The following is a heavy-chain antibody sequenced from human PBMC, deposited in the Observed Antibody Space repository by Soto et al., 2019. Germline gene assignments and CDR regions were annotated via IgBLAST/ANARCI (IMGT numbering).Heavy chain of an antibody. J-gene: IGHJ4*02. Sequence: GGSLRLSCAASGFTFSSYGINCLRQAPFKGLEWVAVVSYDGRNKYYGDSVKGRFTISRDNSKNTLYMQMDSLRAEDTAVYYCAKQGDYDGLLHYWGQGTLVTVSS. V-gene: IGHV3-30*18. CDR2: VSYDGRNK. CDR1: GFTFSSYG. CDR3: AKQGDYDGLLHY. D-gene: IGHD4-17*01.